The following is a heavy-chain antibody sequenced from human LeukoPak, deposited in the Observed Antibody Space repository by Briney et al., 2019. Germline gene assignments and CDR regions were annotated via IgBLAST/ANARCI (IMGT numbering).Heavy chain of an antibody. D-gene: IGHD3-22*01. V-gene: IGHV3-53*01. CDR2: IYSSGGT. Sequence: GSLRLSCAASLFIVCRNNINWGRQARGEGLEWGSSIYSSGGTYYAHSVKGPFNICRDNSKNTLSLQMNSLRADDTAVYYCTKENLDYHNAFDIWGQGKMVSVSS. J-gene: IGHJ3*02. CDR1: LFIVCRNN. CDR3: TKENLDYHNAFDI.